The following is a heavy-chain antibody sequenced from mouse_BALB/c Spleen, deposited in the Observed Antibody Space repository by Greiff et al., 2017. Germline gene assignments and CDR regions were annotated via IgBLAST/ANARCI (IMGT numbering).Heavy chain of an antibody. J-gene: IGHJ4*01. D-gene: IGHD2-4*01. CDR2: IRNKANGYTT. CDR1: GFTFTDYY. Sequence: DVKLVESGGGLVQPGGSLRLSCATSGFTFTDYYMSWVRQPPGKALEWLGFIRNKANGYTTEYSASVKGRFTISRDNSQSILYLQMNTLRAEDSATYYCARDDYGDYAMDYWGQGTSVTVSS. CDR3: ARDDYGDYAMDY. V-gene: IGHV7-3*02.